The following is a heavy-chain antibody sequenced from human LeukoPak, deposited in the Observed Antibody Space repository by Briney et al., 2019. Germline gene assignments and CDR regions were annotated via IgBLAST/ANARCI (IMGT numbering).Heavy chain of an antibody. CDR3: VRSLGWSGTRDY. Sequence: GGSLRLSCAASEFIFCAYWMTWVRQAPGKGLEWVANINQDGSEKYYVDSVKGRFTISRDNAKKSLFLRMNSLTAEDTALYYCVRSLGWSGTRDYWGQGTLVTVSS. J-gene: IGHJ4*02. V-gene: IGHV3-7*01. CDR2: INQDGSEK. D-gene: IGHD3-10*01. CDR1: EFIFCAYW.